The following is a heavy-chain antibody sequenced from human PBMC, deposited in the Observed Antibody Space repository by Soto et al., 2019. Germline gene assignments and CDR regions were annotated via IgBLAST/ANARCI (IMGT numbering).Heavy chain of an antibody. CDR1: GDSISSSY. CDR2: IYYSGST. J-gene: IGHJ5*02. Sequence: SETLSLTCIVSGDSISSSYWSWIRQPPGKGLEWIGYIYYSGSTNYNPSLKSRVTISLDTSKNQFSLKVSSVTAADTAVYYCARGYDWFDPWGQGTLVTVSS. CDR3: ARGYDWFDP. V-gene: IGHV4-59*01. D-gene: IGHD5-12*01.